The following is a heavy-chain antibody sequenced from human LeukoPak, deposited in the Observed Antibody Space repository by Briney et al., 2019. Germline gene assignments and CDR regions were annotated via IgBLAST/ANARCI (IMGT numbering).Heavy chain of an antibody. CDR1: GFTFSSYC. D-gene: IGHD3-10*01. CDR2: INRDGSSE. V-gene: IGHV3-74*01. Sequence: GGSLRLSCAVSGFTFSSYCMHWVRQVPGKGLVWVSRINRDGSSERYADSVKGRFTVSRDKAKNTLYLQMNSLRAEDTAVYYCARDNYGALDYWGQGAPVTVSS. J-gene: IGHJ4*02. CDR3: ARDNYGALDY.